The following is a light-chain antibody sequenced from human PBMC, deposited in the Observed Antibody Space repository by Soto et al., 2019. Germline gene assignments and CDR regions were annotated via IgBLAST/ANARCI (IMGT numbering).Light chain of an antibody. Sequence: EIVLTQSPATLSVSPGERATLSCKASQSVGSNLAWFQQTPGQAPRLLIYGASTRATGIPARFSGSGSGTEFTLTISSLQPDDFATYYCQQYNSYSLWTFGQGTKVEIK. CDR2: GAS. J-gene: IGKJ1*01. CDR1: QSVGSN. CDR3: QQYNSYSLWT. V-gene: IGKV3-15*01.